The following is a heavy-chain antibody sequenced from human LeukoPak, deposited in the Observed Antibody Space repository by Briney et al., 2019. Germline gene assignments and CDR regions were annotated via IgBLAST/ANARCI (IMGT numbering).Heavy chain of an antibody. D-gene: IGHD1-26*01. J-gene: IGHJ4*02. CDR3: ARLNTIGGTYPHNDY. V-gene: IGHV4-59*11. CDR2: IYYSGNT. CDR1: GGSISGHY. Sequence: PSETLSLTCTVSGGSISGHYWSWIRQPPGRGLEYIGYIYYSGNTNYNPALQSRVTISVDTSKNQFSLNLNSVTAADTAVYYCARLNTIGGTYPHNDYWGQGILVTVSS.